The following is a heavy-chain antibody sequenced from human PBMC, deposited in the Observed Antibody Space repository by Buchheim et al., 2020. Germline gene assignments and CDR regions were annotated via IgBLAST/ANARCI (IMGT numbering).Heavy chain of an antibody. CDR1: GGTFSSFA. CDR3: ARDFLAENIVVVPAKLHSYCGMDV. J-gene: IGHJ6*02. V-gene: IGHV1-69*04. Sequence: QVQLVQSGAEVKKPGSSVNVSCKASGGTFSSFAISWVRQAPGQGLEWMGRIIPILGITNYAQKFQGRVTITADKSTSTAYMELSSLRSEDTAVYYCARDFLAENIVVVPAKLHSYCGMDVWGQGTT. D-gene: IGHD2-2*01. CDR2: IIPILGIT.